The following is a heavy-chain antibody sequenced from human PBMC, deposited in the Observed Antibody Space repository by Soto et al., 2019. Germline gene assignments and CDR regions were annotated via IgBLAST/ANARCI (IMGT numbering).Heavy chain of an antibody. V-gene: IGHV4-34*01. D-gene: IGHD6-19*01. J-gene: IGHJ4*02. CDR1: GGSFSGYY. CDR2: IYHSGST. Sequence: SETLSLTCAVYGGSFSGYYWSWIRQPPGKGLEWIGEIYHSGSTYYNPSLKSRVTISVDTSKNQFSLKLSSVTAADTAVYYCARAGGWYKYYFDYWGQGTLVTVSS. CDR3: ARAGGWYKYYFDY.